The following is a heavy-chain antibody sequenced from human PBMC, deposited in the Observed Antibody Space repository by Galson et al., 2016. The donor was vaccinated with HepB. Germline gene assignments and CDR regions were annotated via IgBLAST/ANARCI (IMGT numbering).Heavy chain of an antibody. J-gene: IGHJ4*02. Sequence: SLRLSCAVSGFTFSRHIMNWVRQAPGKGLEWVSSISSSSSYTYYADSLKGRFTISRDNAKNSLYLQMNSLRAEDTAVYYCARGPLSYYDFLSSYIDFDYWGQGTLVTVSS. CDR3: ARGPLSYYDFLSSYIDFDY. V-gene: IGHV3-21*06. CDR1: GFTFSRHI. D-gene: IGHD3-3*01. CDR2: ISSSSSYT.